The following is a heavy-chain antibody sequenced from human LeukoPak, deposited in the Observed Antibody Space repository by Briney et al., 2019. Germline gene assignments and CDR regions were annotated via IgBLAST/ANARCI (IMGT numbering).Heavy chain of an antibody. CDR2: TYPGDSDT. CDR1: GTISTSYW. Sequence: GESLKSSCASAGTISTSYWIGWRRPMAGKVLEWVGITYPGDSDTRYSPSFQGQVTISADRTISTAYLQLRTPNASDTAMYYSARLTGSYWDYFDYWGQGTLVTVSS. J-gene: IGHJ4*02. V-gene: IGHV5-51*01. CDR3: ARLTGSYWDYFDY. D-gene: IGHD1-26*01.